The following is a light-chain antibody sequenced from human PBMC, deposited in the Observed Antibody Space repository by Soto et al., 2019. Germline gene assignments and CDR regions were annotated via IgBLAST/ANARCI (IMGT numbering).Light chain of an antibody. CDR3: SSYGGSDNLV. Sequence: QSALTQPPSASGSPGQSVTISCTGTSSDVGGYDYVSWYQQHPGKAPKLMIYGVNKRPSGVPGRFSGSKSGNTASLTVSGLQAEDEADYYCSSYGGSDNLVFGGGTKVTVL. CDR2: GVN. CDR1: SSDVGGYDY. J-gene: IGLJ2*01. V-gene: IGLV2-8*01.